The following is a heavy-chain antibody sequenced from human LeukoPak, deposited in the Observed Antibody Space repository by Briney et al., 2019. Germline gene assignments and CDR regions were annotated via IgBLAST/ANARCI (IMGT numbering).Heavy chain of an antibody. CDR3: AKDQGNSPGGFDY. J-gene: IGHJ4*02. CDR2: ISGSGGST. D-gene: IGHD3-16*01. CDR1: GFTFSSYA. V-gene: IGHV3-23*01. Sequence: PGGSLRLSCAASGFTFSSYAMSWVRQAPGKGLEWVSAISGSGGSTYYADSVKGRFTVSRDNSKNALYLQMNSLRTEDTAVYYCAKDQGNSPGGFDYWGQGTLVTVSS.